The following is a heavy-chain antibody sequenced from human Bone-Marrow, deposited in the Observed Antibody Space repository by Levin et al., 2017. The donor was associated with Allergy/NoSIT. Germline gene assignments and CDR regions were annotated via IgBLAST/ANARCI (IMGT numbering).Heavy chain of an antibody. CDR3: ARDVYGSGSQPFDY. V-gene: IGHV4-59*01. J-gene: IGHJ4*02. CDR1: GGSLTGYY. Sequence: SQTLSLTCTVSGGSLTGYYWSWIRQPPGRGLEWMGYIYYSGSTNYNPSLKSRVTISVDTSKNQFSLKLSSVTAADTAVYYCARDVYGSGSQPFDYWGQGTLVTVSS. D-gene: IGHD3-10*01. CDR2: IYYSGST.